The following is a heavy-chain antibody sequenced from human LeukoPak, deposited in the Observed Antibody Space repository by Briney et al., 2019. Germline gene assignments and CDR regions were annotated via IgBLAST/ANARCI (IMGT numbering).Heavy chain of an antibody. CDR3: AKALGDLGHCSSTSCYGRIYYYYGMDV. CDR1: GFTFSSYA. V-gene: IGHV3-23*01. Sequence: LAGGSLRLSCAASGFTFSSYAMSWVRQAPGKGLEWVSAISGSGGSTYYADSVKGRFTISRDNSKNTLYLQMNSLRAEDTAVYYCAKALGDLGHCSSTSCYGRIYYYYGMDVWGQGTTVTVSS. J-gene: IGHJ6*02. D-gene: IGHD2-2*01. CDR2: ISGSGGST.